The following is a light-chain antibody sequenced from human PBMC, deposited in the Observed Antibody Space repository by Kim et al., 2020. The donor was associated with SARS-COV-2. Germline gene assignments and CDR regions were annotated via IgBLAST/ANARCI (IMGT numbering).Light chain of an antibody. CDR1: SSDVGGYNY. V-gene: IGLV2-14*03. J-gene: IGLJ1*01. CDR3: SSYRSSGYV. CDR2: DVT. Sequence: QSALTQPASVSGSPGQSITISCIGTSSDVGGYNYVSWYQQYPGKAPKLMLYDVTKRPSGVSNRFSGSKSGNTASLTISGLQAEDEADYYCSSYRSSGYVFGTGTKVTVL.